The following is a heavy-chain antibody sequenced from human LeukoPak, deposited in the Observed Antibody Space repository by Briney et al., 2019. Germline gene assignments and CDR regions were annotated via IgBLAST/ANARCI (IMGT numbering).Heavy chain of an antibody. CDR1: GFTFNNYW. J-gene: IGHJ4*02. Sequence: GGSLRLSCAVSGFTFNNYWMHWVRQAPGKGLVWVSRINSDGSSTSYADSVKGRFTISRDNAKNTLYLQMNSLRAEDTAVYYCARLAGVHDYSNYGQFDYWGQGTLVTVSS. V-gene: IGHV3-74*01. D-gene: IGHD4-11*01. CDR3: ARLAGVHDYSNYGQFDY. CDR2: INSDGSST.